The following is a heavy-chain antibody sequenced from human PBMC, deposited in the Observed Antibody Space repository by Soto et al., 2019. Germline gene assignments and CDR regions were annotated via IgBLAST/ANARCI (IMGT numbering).Heavy chain of an antibody. CDR3: ARGLATLPVFAFDI. J-gene: IGHJ3*02. CDR2: IYWSGDE. D-gene: IGHD6-6*01. CDR1: GFSLSTSGVG. V-gene: IGHV2-5*01. Sequence: QGTLKESGPTLVKPTQTLTLTCSFSGFSLSTSGVGVGGIRRSQGKALEWLALIYWSGDEHYRPSLKSRLSIIKDTSKNHVVLIMTDMDPVDTATYYCARGLATLPVFAFDIWGQGTMVTVSS.